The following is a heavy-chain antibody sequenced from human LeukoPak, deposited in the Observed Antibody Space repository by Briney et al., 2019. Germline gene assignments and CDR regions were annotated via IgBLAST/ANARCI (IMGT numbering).Heavy chain of an antibody. CDR2: ISAYNGNT. V-gene: IGHV1-18*01. Sequence: ASVKVSCKASGYTFTSYGISWVRQAPGQGLEWMGWISAYNGNTNYAQKLQGRVTMTTDTSTSTAYMELRSLRSDDTAVYYCARAPLAWGYSYGSSFDYWGQGTLVTVSS. J-gene: IGHJ4*02. CDR1: GYTFTSYG. D-gene: IGHD5-18*01. CDR3: ARAPLAWGYSYGSSFDY.